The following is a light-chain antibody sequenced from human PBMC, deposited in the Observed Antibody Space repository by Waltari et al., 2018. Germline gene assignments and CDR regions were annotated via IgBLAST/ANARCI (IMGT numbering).Light chain of an antibody. Sequence: QSALTQPASVSGSPGQSITISCTGSSRDVGNYNFVSWYQQHPDEAPKLVIYEGSKRPSGISIRFSGSKSGNTASLTISRLQAEDEADYYCCSYAGSRTPWVFGGGTRVTVL. CDR2: EGS. CDR1: SRDVGNYNF. V-gene: IGLV2-23*01. J-gene: IGLJ3*02. CDR3: CSYAGSRTPWV.